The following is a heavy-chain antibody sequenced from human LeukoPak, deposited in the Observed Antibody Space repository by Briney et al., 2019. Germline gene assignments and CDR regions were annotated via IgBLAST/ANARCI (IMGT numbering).Heavy chain of an antibody. V-gene: IGHV3-7*03. J-gene: IGHJ6*02. CDR2: IKQDGSEK. D-gene: IGHD3-10*01. CDR3: AREVLVRGSYGMDV. Sequence: GGSLRLSCAASGFTFSSYWMSWVRQAPGKGLEWVVNIKQDGSEKYYVDSVKGRFTISRDNAKNSLYLQMNSLRAEDTAVYYCAREVLVRGSYGMDVWGQGTTVTVSS. CDR1: GFTFSSYW.